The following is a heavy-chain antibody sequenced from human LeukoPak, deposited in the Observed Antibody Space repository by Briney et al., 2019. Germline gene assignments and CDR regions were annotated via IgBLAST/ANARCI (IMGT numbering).Heavy chain of an antibody. D-gene: IGHD3-22*01. J-gene: IGHJ4*02. CDR3: ARAKHYSDSSGYYALPY. V-gene: IGHV3-7*01. CDR1: AFTFSNYW. CDR2: IKQDGSEK. Sequence: GGSLRLSCAASAFTFSNYWMSWVRQAPGKGREWVANIKQDGSEKYYVDSVKGRFTISRDNAKKSLYLQINSLRAEDTAVYYCARAKHYSDSSGYYALPYWGQGTLVTVSS.